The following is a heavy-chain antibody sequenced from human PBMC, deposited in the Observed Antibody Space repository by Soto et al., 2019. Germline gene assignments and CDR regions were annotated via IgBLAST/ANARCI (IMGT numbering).Heavy chain of an antibody. CDR1: GFTFSSYG. J-gene: IGHJ6*02. D-gene: IGHD3-10*01. CDR3: AKDITMVRGVMDV. Sequence: GGSLRLSCAASGFTFSSYGMHWVRQAPGKGLEWVAVIWYDGSNKYYADYVKGRFTISRDNSKNTLYLQMNSLRAEDTAVYYCAKDITMVRGVMDVWGQGTTVTVSS. V-gene: IGHV3-30*02. CDR2: IWYDGSNK.